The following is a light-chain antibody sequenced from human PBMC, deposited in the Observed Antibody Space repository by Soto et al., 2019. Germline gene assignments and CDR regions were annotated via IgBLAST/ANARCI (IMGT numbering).Light chain of an antibody. J-gene: IGKJ5*01. Sequence: EIVLTQSPGTLSVSPGERATLSCRASQTISSNYLAWYQQKPGQAPRLLIYDASNRATGIPARFSGSGSGTDFTLTISSLEPEDFAVYYCQQRKYWPPLTFGQGTRLE. CDR2: DAS. CDR1: QTISSNY. V-gene: IGKV3-11*01. CDR3: QQRKYWPPLT.